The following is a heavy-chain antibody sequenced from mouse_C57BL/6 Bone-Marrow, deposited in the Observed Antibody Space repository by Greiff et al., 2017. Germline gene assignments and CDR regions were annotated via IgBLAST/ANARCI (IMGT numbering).Heavy chain of an antibody. CDR1: GFTFSDYG. D-gene: IGHD3-3*01. V-gene: IGHV5-15*01. J-gene: IGHJ4*01. CDR3: ARRGPAMDY. Sequence: EVQGVESGGGLVQPGGSLKLSCAASGFTFSDYGMAWVRQAPRKGPEWVAFISNLAYSIYYADTVTGRFTIYRENAKNTLYLGMSSLRSEDTAMYYCARRGPAMDYWGQGTSVTVSS. CDR2: ISNLAYSI.